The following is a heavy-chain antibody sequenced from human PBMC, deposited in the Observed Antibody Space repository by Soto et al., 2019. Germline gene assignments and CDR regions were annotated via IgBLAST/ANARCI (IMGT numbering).Heavy chain of an antibody. Sequence: KISCKASGGTFSSYAISWVRQAPGQGLEWMGGIIPILGIANYAQKFQGRVTITADKSTSTAYMELSSLRSEDTAVYYCARPIGYCSSTSCPGYFQHWGQGTLVTVSS. V-gene: IGHV1-69*10. J-gene: IGHJ1*01. D-gene: IGHD2-2*01. CDR1: GGTFSSYA. CDR3: ARPIGYCSSTSCPGYFQH. CDR2: IIPILGIA.